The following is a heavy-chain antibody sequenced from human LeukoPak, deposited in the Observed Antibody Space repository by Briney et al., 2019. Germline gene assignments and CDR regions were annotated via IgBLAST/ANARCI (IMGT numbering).Heavy chain of an antibody. V-gene: IGHV3-7*01. CDR3: ARDPIVVVPAVGMDV. CDR2: IKPDGTTK. D-gene: IGHD2-2*01. CDR1: GFPFSSYS. J-gene: IGHJ6*02. Sequence: PGGSLRLSCAASGFPFSSYSMTWVRQAPGKGLEWVANIKPDGTTKFYVDSVKGRFTISRDNSKNTVYLQMNSLRAEDMAVYYCARDPIVVVPAVGMDVWGQGTTVTVSS.